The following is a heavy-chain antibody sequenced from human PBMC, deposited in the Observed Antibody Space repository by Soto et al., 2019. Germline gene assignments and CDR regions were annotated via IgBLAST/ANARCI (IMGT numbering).Heavy chain of an antibody. CDR3: AKDSGRNDGLGMDV. V-gene: IGHV3-30*18. CDR2: ISYDGSNK. CDR1: GFTFSSYG. J-gene: IGHJ6*02. D-gene: IGHD3-10*01. Sequence: QVQLVESGGGVVQPGRSLRLSCAASGFTFSSYGMHWVRQAPGKGLEWVAVISYDGSNKYYADSVKGRFTISRDNSKNTLYLQMNSLRAEDMAVYYCAKDSGRNDGLGMDVWGQGTTVTVSS.